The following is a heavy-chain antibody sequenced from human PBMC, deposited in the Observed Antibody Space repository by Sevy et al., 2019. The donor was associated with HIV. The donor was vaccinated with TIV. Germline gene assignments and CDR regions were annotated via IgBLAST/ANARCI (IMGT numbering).Heavy chain of an antibody. V-gene: IGHV4-61*01. CDR2: IYYSGST. D-gene: IGHD6-13*01. Sequence: SETLSLTCTVSGGSVSSGSYYWSWIRQPPGKGLEWIGYIYYSGSTNYNPSLKSRVTISVDTSKNQFSLKLSSVTAADTAVYYCARESIAAAGTHYWGQGTLVTVSS. J-gene: IGHJ4*02. CDR1: GGSVSSGSYY. CDR3: ARESIAAAGTHY.